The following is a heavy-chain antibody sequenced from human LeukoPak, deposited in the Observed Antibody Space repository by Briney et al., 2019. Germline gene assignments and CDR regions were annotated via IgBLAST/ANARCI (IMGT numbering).Heavy chain of an antibody. Sequence: SETLSLTCAVYGGSFSGYYWSWIRQPPGKGLEWIGEINHSGSTNYNPSLKSRVTISVDTSKNQFSLKLSSVTAADTAVYYCARNWNRLDVWGKGTTVTVSS. D-gene: IGHD1-1*01. V-gene: IGHV4-34*01. CDR2: INHSGST. J-gene: IGHJ6*04. CDR1: GGSFSGYY. CDR3: ARNWNRLDV.